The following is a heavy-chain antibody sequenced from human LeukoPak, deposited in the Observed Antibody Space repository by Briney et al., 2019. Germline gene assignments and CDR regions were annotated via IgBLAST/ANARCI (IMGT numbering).Heavy chain of an antibody. J-gene: IGHJ4*02. CDR2: IYYSGST. D-gene: IGHD1-26*01. V-gene: IGHV4-59*01. CDR1: GGSISSYY. Sequence: PSETLSLTCTVSGGSISSYYWSWIRQPPGKGLEWIGYIYYSGSTNYNPSLKSRVTISVDTSKNQFSLKLSSVTAADTAVYYCARERVDRELLHFDYWGQGTLVTVSS. CDR3: ARERVDRELLHFDY.